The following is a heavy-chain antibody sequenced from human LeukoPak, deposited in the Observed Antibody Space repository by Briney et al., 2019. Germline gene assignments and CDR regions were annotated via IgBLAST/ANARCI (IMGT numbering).Heavy chain of an antibody. CDR1: GFIFSNHG. J-gene: IGHJ4*02. D-gene: IGHD4-17*01. CDR3: ASSSYGDNEAFDY. CDR2: ISPRGDIT. Sequence: GGSLRLSCAASGFIFSNHGMNWVRQAPGKGLEWVSGISPRGDITYYTDSVKGRFTVSRDNFKNTVHLQVNSLRAEDTAVYYCASSSYGDNEAFDYWGQGTLVTVSS. V-gene: IGHV3-23*01.